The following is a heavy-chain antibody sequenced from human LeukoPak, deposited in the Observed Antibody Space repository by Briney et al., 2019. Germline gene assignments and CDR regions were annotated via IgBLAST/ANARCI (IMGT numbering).Heavy chain of an antibody. CDR1: GGSFSGYY. CDR2: INHSGST. V-gene: IGHV4-34*01. Sequence: PSETLSLTCAVCGGSFSGYYWSWIRQPPGKGLEWIGEINHSGSTNYNPALKSRVTISVDTSKNQFSLKLSSVTAADTAVYYCARGTRYYDFWSGPWAGYYFDYWGQGTLVTVSS. CDR3: ARGTRYYDFWSGPWAGYYFDY. J-gene: IGHJ4*02. D-gene: IGHD3-3*01.